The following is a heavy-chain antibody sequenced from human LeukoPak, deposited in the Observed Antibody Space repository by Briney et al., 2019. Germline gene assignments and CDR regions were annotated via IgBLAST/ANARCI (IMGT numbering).Heavy chain of an antibody. CDR3: ARFKGDQSYYYYGMDV. V-gene: IGHV4-59*01. D-gene: IGHD2-2*01. CDR2: IYYGGST. Sequence: SETLSLTCTVSGGSISSYYWSWIRQPPGKGLEWIGYIYYGGSTNYNPSLKSRVTISVDTSKNQFSLKLSSVTAADTAVYYCARFKGDQSYYYYGMDVWGQGTTVTVSS. J-gene: IGHJ6*02. CDR1: GGSISSYY.